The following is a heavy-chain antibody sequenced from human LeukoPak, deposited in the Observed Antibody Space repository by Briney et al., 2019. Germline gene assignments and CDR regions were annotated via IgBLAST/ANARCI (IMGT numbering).Heavy chain of an antibody. CDR2: IYPRDGSA. CDR1: GYTFTINY. Sequence: ASVKVSCKASGYTFTINYIHWVRRAPGQGLEWMGMIYPRDGSASYAQKFQGRVTVTRDTSTSTVHMELSGLRSEDTAVYYCARDQEGFDYWGQGTLVTVSS. J-gene: IGHJ4*02. V-gene: IGHV1-46*01. CDR3: ARDQEGFDY.